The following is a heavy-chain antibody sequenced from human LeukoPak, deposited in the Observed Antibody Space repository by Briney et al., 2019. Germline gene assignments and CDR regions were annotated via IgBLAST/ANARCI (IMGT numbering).Heavy chain of an antibody. CDR1: GFTFSSYS. CDR2: IYHSGST. V-gene: IGHV4-30-2*01. D-gene: IGHD3-3*01. J-gene: IGHJ3*02. CDR3: ARAAITIFGVVIMPDAFDI. Sequence: LRLSCAASGFTFSSYSMNWVRQAPGKGLEWIGYIYHSGSTCYNPSLKSRVTISVDRSKNQFSLKLSSVTAADTAVYYCARAAITIFGVVIMPDAFDIWGQGTMVTVSS.